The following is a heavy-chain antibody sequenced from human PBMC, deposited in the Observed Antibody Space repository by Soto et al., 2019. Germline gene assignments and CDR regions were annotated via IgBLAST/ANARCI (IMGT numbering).Heavy chain of an antibody. J-gene: IGHJ4*02. D-gene: IGHD2-21*01. V-gene: IGHV3-9*01. CDR3: AKIVTRHSLVPVFDQ. CDR2: ISWDSGSI. CDR1: GFRFDEYT. Sequence: QLVEPGGGLVHPGRSLRLSCVASGFRFDEYTIHWVRQAPGKGLEWVSGISWDSGSINYAGSVRGRFTVSRDNAKNSLYLHMTSLRSEDTAFYYCAKIVTRHSLVPVFDQWGQGALVSVSS.